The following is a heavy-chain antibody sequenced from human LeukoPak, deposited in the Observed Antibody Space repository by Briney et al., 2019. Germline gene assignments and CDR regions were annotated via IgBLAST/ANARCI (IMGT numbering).Heavy chain of an antibody. CDR1: GYTFISYY. Sequence: ASVKVSCKASGYTFISYYMHWVRQAPGQGLEWMGIISPSGASTTYAPRFQGRVTMTRDTSTSTVYMELSSLRFEDTAVYYCAREGTGYSGSRQYFQHWGQGTLVTVSS. CDR2: ISPSGAST. J-gene: IGHJ1*01. D-gene: IGHD1-26*01. CDR3: AREGTGYSGSRQYFQH. V-gene: IGHV1-46*01.